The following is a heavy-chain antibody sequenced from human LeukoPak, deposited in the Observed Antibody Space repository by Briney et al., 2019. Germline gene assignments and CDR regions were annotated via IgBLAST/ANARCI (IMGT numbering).Heavy chain of an antibody. Sequence: SETLSLTCTVSGGSISSSSYYWGWIRQPPGKGLEWIGSIYYSGSTYYNPSLKSRVTISVDTSKNQFSLKLSSVTAADTAVYYCAREPLYLQAFDIWGQGTMVTVSS. J-gene: IGHJ3*02. CDR2: IYYSGST. D-gene: IGHD3-16*01. CDR1: GGSISSSSYY. CDR3: AREPLYLQAFDI. V-gene: IGHV4-39*02.